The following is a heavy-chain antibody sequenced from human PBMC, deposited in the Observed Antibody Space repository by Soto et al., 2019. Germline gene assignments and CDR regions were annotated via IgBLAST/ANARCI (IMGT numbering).Heavy chain of an antibody. Sequence: QVQLQESGPGLVKPSQTLSLTCTVSGGSISSGGYYWSWIRQHPGKGLEWIGYIYYSGSTYYNLSLKSRVTISVDTSKNQFSLKLSSVTAADTAVYYCAVLGWNDPWYYGMDVWGQGTTVTVSS. D-gene: IGHD1-1*01. V-gene: IGHV4-31*03. CDR3: AVLGWNDPWYYGMDV. CDR1: GGSISSGGYY. J-gene: IGHJ6*02. CDR2: IYYSGST.